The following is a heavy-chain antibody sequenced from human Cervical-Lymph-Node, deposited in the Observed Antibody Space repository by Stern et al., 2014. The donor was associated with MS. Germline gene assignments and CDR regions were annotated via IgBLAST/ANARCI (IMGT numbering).Heavy chain of an antibody. CDR3: AKDAGGYYGSGTLGGMDV. CDR2: ISSDGSKR. CDR1: GFTFSNYG. V-gene: IGHV3-30*18. Sequence: QVQLGQSGGGVVQPGRSLRLSCAASGFTFSNYGMHWVRQAPGKGLEWVGVISSDGSKRYYADSVKGRFTSSRDNSKNTLYLQMDSLRAEDTAVYYCAKDAGGYYGSGTLGGMDVWGQGTTVTVSS. J-gene: IGHJ6*02. D-gene: IGHD3-10*01.